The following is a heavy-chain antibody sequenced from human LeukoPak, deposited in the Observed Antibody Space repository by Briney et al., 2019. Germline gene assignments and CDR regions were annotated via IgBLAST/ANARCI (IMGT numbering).Heavy chain of an antibody. V-gene: IGHV4-30-2*01. CDR3: ARGATFGSGSSRFDY. J-gene: IGHJ4*02. Sequence: SETLSLTCTVSGGSISSGGYSWSWIRQPPGKGLEWLGYTYYSGSTYYNPSLKSRVTISVDTSKNQFSLKLSSVTAADTAVYYCARGATFGSGSSRFDYWGQGTLVTVSS. CDR2: TYYSGST. D-gene: IGHD3-10*01. CDR1: GGSISSGGYS.